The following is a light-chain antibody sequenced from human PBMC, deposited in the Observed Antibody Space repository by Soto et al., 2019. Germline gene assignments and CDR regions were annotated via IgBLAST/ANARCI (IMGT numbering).Light chain of an antibody. Sequence: DVVLTQSPLSLPVTLGQPASISCRSSQGLIYSDVTTYLNWFQQRPGQAPRGLIYNVSNRDSGVPDRFSGSGSGTDFTLKISRVEAEDVGIYYCKQNKHWPLTFGQGTKVEIK. CDR3: KQNKHWPLT. CDR2: NVS. J-gene: IGKJ1*01. V-gene: IGKV2-30*01. CDR1: QGLIYSDVTTY.